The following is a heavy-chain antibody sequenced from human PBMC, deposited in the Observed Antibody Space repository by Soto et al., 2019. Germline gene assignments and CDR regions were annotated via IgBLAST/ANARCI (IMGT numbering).Heavy chain of an antibody. D-gene: IGHD3-10*01. Sequence: PGGSLRLSCAASGFTFSSYAMSWVRQAPGKGLEWVSAISGNGGRTYYADSVKGRFTISRDNSKNTLHLQMNSLRAEDTAIYYCAKSYYYGSGSYYLTFDYWCLGTLVTVSS. V-gene: IGHV3-23*01. CDR2: ISGNGGRT. J-gene: IGHJ4*02. CDR1: GFTFSSYA. CDR3: AKSYYYGSGSYYLTFDY.